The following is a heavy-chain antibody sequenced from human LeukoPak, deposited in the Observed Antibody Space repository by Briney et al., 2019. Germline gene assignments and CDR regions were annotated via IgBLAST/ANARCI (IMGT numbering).Heavy chain of an antibody. CDR1: GGSFSGYY. Sequence: PSETLSLTCAVYGGSFSGYYWSWIRQPPGKGLEWIGEINHSGSTNYNPSLKSRVTISIDTSKNQFSLKLNSVTAADTAVYYCASPIAAAGSSLMHWGQGTLVTVSS. CDR2: INHSGST. CDR3: ASPIAAAGSSLMH. J-gene: IGHJ4*02. V-gene: IGHV4-34*01. D-gene: IGHD6-13*01.